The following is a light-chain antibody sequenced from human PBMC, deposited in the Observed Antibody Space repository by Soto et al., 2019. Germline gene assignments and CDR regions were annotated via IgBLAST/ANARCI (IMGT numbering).Light chain of an antibody. CDR2: DAS. Sequence: EIVLTQSPATLSLSPGERATLSCRASQSVSSYLAWYQQKPGQAPRLLIYDASNRATGSPARFSGSGSGTDFTLTISSLEPEDFAVSCCQQRSNWPLTFGGGTNVEIK. CDR1: QSVSSY. V-gene: IGKV3-11*01. CDR3: QQRSNWPLT. J-gene: IGKJ4*01.